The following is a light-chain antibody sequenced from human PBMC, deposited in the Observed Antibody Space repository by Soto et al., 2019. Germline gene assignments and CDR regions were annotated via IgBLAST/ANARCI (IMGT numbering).Light chain of an antibody. CDR1: QSISRF. V-gene: IGKV1-39*01. CDR2: AAS. Sequence: DIQMTQSPSSLSASVGDRVTITCRASQSISRFLNWYQQKPGKAPKLLIYAASSLQSGVPSRFSGSGSGTDFTLTISSLQSEDFAVYYCQQYINWPPITFGQGTRLEI. CDR3: QQYINWPPIT. J-gene: IGKJ5*01.